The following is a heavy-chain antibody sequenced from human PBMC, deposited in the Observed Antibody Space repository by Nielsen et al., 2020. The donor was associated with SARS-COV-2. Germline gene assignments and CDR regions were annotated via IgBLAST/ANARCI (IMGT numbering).Heavy chain of an antibody. J-gene: IGHJ4*02. CDR1: GFTFSSYE. D-gene: IGHD1-26*01. CDR2: ISSSGSTI. CDR3: ARKYSGSYYGTFDY. V-gene: IGHV3-48*03. Sequence: GESLKISCAASGFTFSSYEMNWVRQAPGKGLEWVSYISSSGSTIYYADSVKGRSTISRDNAKNSLYLQMNSLRAEDTAVYYCARKYSGSYYGTFDYWGQGTLVTVSS.